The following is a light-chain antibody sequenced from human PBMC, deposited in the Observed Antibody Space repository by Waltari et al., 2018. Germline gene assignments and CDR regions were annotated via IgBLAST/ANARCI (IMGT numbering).Light chain of an antibody. CDR2: THD. CDR1: RSNIGSNA. V-gene: IGLV1-44*01. CDR3: ATWDNSLNGPV. J-gene: IGLJ2*01. Sequence: QSVLSQPPSASGTPGQGVAISCSGSRSNIGSNAVDWYQQFPGSAPKLLIYTHDQRPSGVPGRFSGSKSGTSASLAISGLQSEDEAHYYCATWDNSLNGPVFGGGTKLTVL.